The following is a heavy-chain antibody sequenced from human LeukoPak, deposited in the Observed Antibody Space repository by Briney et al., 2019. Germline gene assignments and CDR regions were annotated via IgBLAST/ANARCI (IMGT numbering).Heavy chain of an antibody. CDR3: ARGIIVSSGSVAEDY. CDR2: IYSGGST. D-gene: IGHD3-22*01. CDR1: GFTVSSNY. V-gene: IGHV3-66*01. J-gene: IGHJ4*02. Sequence: GGSLRLSCAASGFTVSSNYMSWVRQAPGKGLEWVSVIYSGGSTYYADSVKGRFTISRDNSKNTLYLQMNSLRAEDTAVYYCARGIIVSSGSVAEDYWGQGTLVTVSS.